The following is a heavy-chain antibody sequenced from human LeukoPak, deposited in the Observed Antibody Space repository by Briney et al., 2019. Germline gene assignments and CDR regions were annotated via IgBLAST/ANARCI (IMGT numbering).Heavy chain of an antibody. Sequence: PGGSLRLSCAASGFTFSSYAMSWVRQAPGKGLEWVSAISGSGGSTYYADSVKGRFTISRDNSKNTLYLQMNSLRAEDTAVYYCAKDLGRAYSSSPAELDYWGQGTLVTVSS. CDR1: GFTFSSYA. V-gene: IGHV3-23*01. CDR3: AKDLGRAYSSSPAELDY. J-gene: IGHJ4*02. D-gene: IGHD6-6*01. CDR2: ISGSGGST.